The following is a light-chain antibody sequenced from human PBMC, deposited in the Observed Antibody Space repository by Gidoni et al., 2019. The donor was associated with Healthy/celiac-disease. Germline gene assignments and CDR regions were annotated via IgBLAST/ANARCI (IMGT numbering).Light chain of an antibody. V-gene: IGKV1-39*01. CDR1: QSIGHY. CDR2: AAS. J-gene: IGKJ2*01. Sequence: DIQMTQSPSSLSASVGDRVTITCRASQSIGHYLNWYQQKPGKAPNLLISAASTLQSGVPSRFSGSGYGADFTLTISSLQPGDFATYYCQQSYTTPHTFGQGTKLEIK. CDR3: QQSYTTPHT.